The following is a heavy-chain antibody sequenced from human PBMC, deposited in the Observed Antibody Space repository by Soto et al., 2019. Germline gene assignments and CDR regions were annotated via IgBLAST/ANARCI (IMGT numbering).Heavy chain of an antibody. Sequence: ASVKVSCKASGYSFTTYGIFWVRQAPGQGLEWMGWISPYNGKTNYAQNLQGRVSMTTDTSTTTAYMELRCLRSDDTAVYYCARPYDSSQSPRFDYWGQGTLVTVSS. CDR2: ISPYNGKT. J-gene: IGHJ4*02. CDR3: ARPYDSSQSPRFDY. CDR1: GYSFTTYG. D-gene: IGHD3-22*01. V-gene: IGHV1-18*01.